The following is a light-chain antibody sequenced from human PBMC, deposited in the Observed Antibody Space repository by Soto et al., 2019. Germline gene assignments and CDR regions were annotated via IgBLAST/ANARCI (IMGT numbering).Light chain of an antibody. CDR3: AAWDASLNGYV. Sequence: QSVLTQPPSASGTPGQRVTISCSGSSSNIGSNTVNWYQQLPGTAPKLLIYSNNQRPSGVPARFSGSKSGTSASLAISGLQSEDEADYYCAAWDASLNGYVFGTGTKVTVL. CDR1: SSNIGSNT. V-gene: IGLV1-44*01. CDR2: SNN. J-gene: IGLJ1*01.